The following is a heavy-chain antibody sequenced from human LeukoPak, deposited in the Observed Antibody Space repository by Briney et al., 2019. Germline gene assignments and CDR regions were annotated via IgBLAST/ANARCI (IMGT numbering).Heavy chain of an antibody. D-gene: IGHD3-16*01. J-gene: IGHJ6*02. CDR3: ARGGGLDV. CDR1: GFTFSNYG. V-gene: IGHV3-33*01. Sequence: PGRSLRLSCAASGFTFSNYGMHWVRQAPGKGLEWVAVIWYDGINKYYADSVKGRFTISRDSSKNTVYLQMNSLRAEDTAVYFCARGGGLDVWGQGATVTVSS. CDR2: IWYDGINK.